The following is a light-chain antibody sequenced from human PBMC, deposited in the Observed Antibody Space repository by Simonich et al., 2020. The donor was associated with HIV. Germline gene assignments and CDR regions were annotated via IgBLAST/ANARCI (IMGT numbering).Light chain of an antibody. Sequence: QSALTQPRSVSGSPGQSVTISCTGTSSDVAGYDFVSWYQQHPGKAPKLIIYDVSKRPSGVPDLFSGSKSGNTASLTISGLQAEDEADYYCCSYAGSYTNWVFGGGTKLTVL. J-gene: IGLJ3*02. V-gene: IGLV2-11*01. CDR2: DVS. CDR3: CSYAGSYTNWV. CDR1: SSDVAGYDF.